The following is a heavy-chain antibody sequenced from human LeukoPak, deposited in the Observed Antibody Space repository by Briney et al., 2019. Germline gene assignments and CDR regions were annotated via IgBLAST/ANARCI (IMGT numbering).Heavy chain of an antibody. V-gene: IGHV4-39*01. J-gene: IGHJ4*02. D-gene: IGHD4-23*01. Sequence: SETLSLTCTVSGVSIGTSSYYWGWIRQPPGKGLEWIGGIYYSGSTYYNPSLKSRVTISVDTSKNQFSLKLSSVTAADTAVYYCARRGTTVITNYFHYWGQGTLVSVSS. CDR2: IYYSGST. CDR3: ARRGTTVITNYFHY. CDR1: GVSIGTSSYY.